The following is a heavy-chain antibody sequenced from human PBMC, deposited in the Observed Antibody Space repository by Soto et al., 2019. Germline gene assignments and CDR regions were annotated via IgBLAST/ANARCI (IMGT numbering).Heavy chain of an antibody. Sequence: QVQMVESGGGVVQPGRSLRLSCAASGFTFSSYGMHWVRQAPGKGLEWVAVIWYDGSNKYYADSVKGRFTISRDNSKNTLYLQMNSLRAEDTAVYYCARDEVVPAIVREILYYYYYGMDVWGQGTTVTVSS. CDR3: ARDEVVPAIVREILYYYYYGMDV. D-gene: IGHD2-2*01. CDR2: IWYDGSNK. CDR1: GFTFSSYG. J-gene: IGHJ6*02. V-gene: IGHV3-33*01.